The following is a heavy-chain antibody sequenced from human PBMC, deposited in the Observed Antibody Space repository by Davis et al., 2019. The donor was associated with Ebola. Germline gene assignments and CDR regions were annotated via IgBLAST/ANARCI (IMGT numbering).Heavy chain of an antibody. CDR3: AREGAMEGGDGMDV. D-gene: IGHD5-18*01. Sequence: GGSLRLSCAVSGLTVSSNYMSWVRQAPGKGLEWVSVIHSYGSTYYADSVKGRFTISRDNSKNTLYLQMNSLRAEDTAVYYCAREGAMEGGDGMDVWGQGTTVIVSS. CDR2: IHSYGST. J-gene: IGHJ6*02. V-gene: IGHV3-53*01. CDR1: GLTVSSNY.